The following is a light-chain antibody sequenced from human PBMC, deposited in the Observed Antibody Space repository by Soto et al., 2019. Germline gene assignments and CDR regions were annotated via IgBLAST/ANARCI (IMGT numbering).Light chain of an antibody. CDR2: LNSDGSH. CDR3: QTWGTGIV. J-gene: IGLJ2*01. CDR1: SGHSNYA. Sequence: QPVLTQSPSASASLGASVKLTCTLSSGHSNYAIAWHQQQPEKGPRFLMKLNSDGSHNKGDGIPDRFSGSSSGAERYLTISSLQSEDEADYYCQTWGTGIVFGGVTKLTVL. V-gene: IGLV4-69*01.